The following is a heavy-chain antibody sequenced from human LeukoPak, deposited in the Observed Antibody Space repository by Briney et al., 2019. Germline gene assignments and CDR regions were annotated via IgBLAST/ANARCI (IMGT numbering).Heavy chain of an antibody. V-gene: IGHV3-21*01. CDR2: ISPSGNSV. J-gene: IGHJ4*02. Sequence: WGSLRLSCAASGFTFNSYTMNWVRQAPGKGLEWISSISPSGNSVYYSDSLKGRSTISRDAATNSLYLQMSNVRADDTAMYYCARDFMGESGYAGYWGQGALVTVSS. D-gene: IGHD5-12*01. CDR3: ARDFMGESGYAGY. CDR1: GFTFNSYT.